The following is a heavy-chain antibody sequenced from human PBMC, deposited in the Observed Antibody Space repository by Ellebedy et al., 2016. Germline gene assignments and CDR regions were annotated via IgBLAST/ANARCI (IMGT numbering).Heavy chain of an antibody. CDR3: AREMGGYDRRGYGMDV. CDR2: IIPILGIA. V-gene: IGHV1-69*04. D-gene: IGHD5-12*01. Sequence: ASVKVSCKASGYTFTSYAMHWVRQAPGQGLEWMGRIIPILGIANYAQKFQGRVTITADKSTSTAYMELSSLRSEDTAVYYCAREMGGYDRRGYGMDVWGQGTTVTVSS. J-gene: IGHJ6*02. CDR1: GYTFTSYA.